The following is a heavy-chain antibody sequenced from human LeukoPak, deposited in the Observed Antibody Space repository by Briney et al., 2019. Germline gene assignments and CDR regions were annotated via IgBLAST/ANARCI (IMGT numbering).Heavy chain of an antibody. CDR1: GFTFSSYW. CDR3: GRDRGYSGDY. Sequence: PGGSLGLSCAASGFTFSSYWMHWVRQAPGKGLVWLARINGDGSSISYADSVKGRFTISRDNAKNTLYLQMNSLRAEDTAVYYCGRDRGYSGDYWGQGTLVTVSS. CDR2: INGDGSSI. V-gene: IGHV3-74*01. D-gene: IGHD5-12*01. J-gene: IGHJ4*02.